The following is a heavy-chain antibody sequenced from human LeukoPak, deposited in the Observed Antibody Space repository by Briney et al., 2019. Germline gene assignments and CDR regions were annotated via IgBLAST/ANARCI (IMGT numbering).Heavy chain of an antibody. CDR1: GFTFSTYA. Sequence: GGSLRLSCAASGFTFSTYAVNWVRQAPGKGLEWVSTISGSGDSTYYADSVKGRFTISRDNSKNTLYLQMNSLRAEDTAVYYCAKARVYCSSTSCYFRYFQHWGQGTLVTVSS. D-gene: IGHD2-2*01. V-gene: IGHV3-23*01. CDR2: ISGSGDST. J-gene: IGHJ1*01. CDR3: AKARVYCSSTSCYFRYFQH.